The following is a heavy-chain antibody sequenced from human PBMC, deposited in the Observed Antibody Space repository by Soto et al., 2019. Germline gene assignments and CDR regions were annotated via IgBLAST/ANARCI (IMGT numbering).Heavy chain of an antibody. D-gene: IGHD3-16*01. CDR2: ISSSSSYI. Sequence: EVQLVESGGGLVKPGGSLRLSCAASGFTFSSYSMNWVRQAPGKGLEWVSSISSSSSYIYYADSVKGRFTISRDNAKNSLYLQMNGLRAEDTAVYYCARDANYDYVWGSYFPGGVDFDYWGQGTLVTVSS. CDR3: ARDANYDYVWGSYFPGGVDFDY. J-gene: IGHJ4*02. CDR1: GFTFSSYS. V-gene: IGHV3-21*01.